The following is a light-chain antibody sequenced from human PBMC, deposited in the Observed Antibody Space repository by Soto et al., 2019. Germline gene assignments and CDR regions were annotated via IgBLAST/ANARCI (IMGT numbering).Light chain of an antibody. CDR1: QSVSQSVTTN. CDR2: GAS. V-gene: IGKV3-20*01. CDR3: QQYGSSGT. Sequence: THSPSSLPASVGDRVTLSCRASQSVSQSVTTNLAWYQQKPGQAPRLLIYGASNRATGIPDRFSGSGSGTDFTLTISRLEPEDFAVYYCQQYGSSGTFGQGTKVDIK. J-gene: IGKJ1*01.